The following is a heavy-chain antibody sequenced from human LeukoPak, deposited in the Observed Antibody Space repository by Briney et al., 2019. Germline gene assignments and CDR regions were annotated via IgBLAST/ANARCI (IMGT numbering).Heavy chain of an antibody. Sequence: PGGSLRLSCAASGFTFSSYSMNWVRQAPGEGLEWVANIKQDGSEKYYVDSVKGRFTISRDNAKNSLYLQMNSLRAEDTAVYYCASLNYYFDYWGQGTLVTVSS. CDR2: IKQDGSEK. V-gene: IGHV3-7*01. J-gene: IGHJ4*02. CDR1: GFTFSSYS. CDR3: ASLNYYFDY.